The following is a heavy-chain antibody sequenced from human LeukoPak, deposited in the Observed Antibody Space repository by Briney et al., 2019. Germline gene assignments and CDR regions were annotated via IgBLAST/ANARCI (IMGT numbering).Heavy chain of an antibody. V-gene: IGHV4-59*01. Sequence: SETLSLXCTVSGGSISSYYWSWIRQPPGKGLEWIGYIYYSGSTNYNPSLKSRVTISVDTSKNQFSLKLSSVTAADTAVYYCARAYGSGSSIRTLGYWGQGTLVTVSS. CDR1: GGSISSYY. CDR2: IYYSGST. D-gene: IGHD3-10*01. J-gene: IGHJ4*02. CDR3: ARAYGSGSSIRTLGY.